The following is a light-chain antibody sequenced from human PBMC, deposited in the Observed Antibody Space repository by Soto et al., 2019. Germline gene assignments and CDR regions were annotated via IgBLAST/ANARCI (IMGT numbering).Light chain of an antibody. J-gene: IGLJ3*02. CDR1: SCDVGSYNL. CDR2: EGS. Sequence: QSALTQPASVSGSPGQSITISCTGTSCDVGSYNLVSWYQQHPGKAPKLMIYEGSKRPSGVSNRFSGSKSGNTASLTISGLQAEDEAYYYCWSYAGSRVFGGGTKLTVL. V-gene: IGLV2-23*01. CDR3: WSYAGSRV.